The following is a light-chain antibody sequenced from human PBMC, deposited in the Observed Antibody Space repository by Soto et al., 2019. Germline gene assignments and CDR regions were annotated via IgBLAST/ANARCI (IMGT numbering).Light chain of an antibody. Sequence: DIQMTQSPTSLSASVGDRVTITCRASQGIRNFVAWYQQKPGKAPKLLLYAAYTMQSGVPPRFSGSGSGTDFTLTINSLQPEDVATYSCQKYSSGPVFGPGTKVEIK. CDR3: QKYSSGPV. J-gene: IGKJ3*01. CDR2: AAY. V-gene: IGKV1-27*01. CDR1: QGIRNF.